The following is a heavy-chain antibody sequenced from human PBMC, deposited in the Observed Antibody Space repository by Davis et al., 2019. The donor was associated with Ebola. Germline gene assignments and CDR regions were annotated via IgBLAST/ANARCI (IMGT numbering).Heavy chain of an antibody. CDR2: ISPYTGNT. D-gene: IGHD5-24*01. J-gene: IGHJ4*02. CDR1: GYTFDSYG. V-gene: IGHV1-18*04. CDR3: ARDFQDGATWVSDY. Sequence: AASVPVSCKASGYTFDSYGFDWVRQPPGQGLEWLGWISPYTGNTNYAHKLQGRVTLNTDTSAAPAYMQLTSLRSNDPAIYYCARDFQDGATWVSDYWGQGTLVTVSS.